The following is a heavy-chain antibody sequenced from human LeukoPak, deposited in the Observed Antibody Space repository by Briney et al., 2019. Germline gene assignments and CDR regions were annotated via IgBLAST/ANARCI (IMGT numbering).Heavy chain of an antibody. Sequence: ASVKVCCKASGYIFISYYIHWVRQAPGQGLEWMGIINPSGGSTSYAQKFQGRVTMTRDTSTSTVYMELSSLRSDDTAVYYCARGYSSGWGKDYYYYMDVWGKGTTVTVSS. CDR1: GYIFISYY. CDR3: ARGYSSGWGKDYYYYMDV. D-gene: IGHD6-19*01. CDR2: INPSGGST. J-gene: IGHJ6*03. V-gene: IGHV1-46*01.